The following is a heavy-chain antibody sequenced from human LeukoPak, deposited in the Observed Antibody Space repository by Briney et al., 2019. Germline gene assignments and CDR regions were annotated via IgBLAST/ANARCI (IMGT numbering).Heavy chain of an antibody. V-gene: IGHV3-30*04. CDR2: ISYDGSNK. D-gene: IGHD2-15*01. Sequence: QPGRSLRLSCAASGFTFSSYAMRWVRQAPGKGLEWVAVISYDGSNKYYADSVKGRFTISRDNSKNTLYLQMNSLRAEDTAVYYCAKDLRYCSGGSCQSPPQRYYYGMDVWGKGTTVTVSS. J-gene: IGHJ6*04. CDR1: GFTFSSYA. CDR3: AKDLRYCSGGSCQSPPQRYYYGMDV.